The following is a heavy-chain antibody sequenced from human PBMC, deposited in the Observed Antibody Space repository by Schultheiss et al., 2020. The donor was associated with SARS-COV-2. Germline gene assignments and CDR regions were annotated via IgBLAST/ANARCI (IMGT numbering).Heavy chain of an antibody. Sequence: SETLSLTCTVSGGSISSYYCSWIRQPAGKGLECIGRIYTSGRTNYNPSLKSRLTMSVDASKNQFSLKLTSVTAADTAVYYCARVDTIEGGGMDVWGQGTTVTVSS. V-gene: IGHV4-4*07. CDR1: GGSISSYY. CDR2: IYTSGRT. CDR3: ARVDTIEGGGMDV. J-gene: IGHJ6*02. D-gene: IGHD2-15*01.